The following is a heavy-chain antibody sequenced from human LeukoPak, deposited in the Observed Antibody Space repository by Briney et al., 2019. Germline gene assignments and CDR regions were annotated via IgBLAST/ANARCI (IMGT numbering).Heavy chain of an antibody. CDR2: IKHDGSEK. Sequence: GGSLRLSCTASGFTFSSFNMYWVRQAPGKGLEWLANIKHDGSEKDYVDSVKGRFTISRDSAKNSLYLQMNSLRVEDTAVYYCAGTNGYWGQGTLVTVSS. CDR1: GFTFSSFN. J-gene: IGHJ4*02. CDR3: AGTNGY. V-gene: IGHV3-7*05.